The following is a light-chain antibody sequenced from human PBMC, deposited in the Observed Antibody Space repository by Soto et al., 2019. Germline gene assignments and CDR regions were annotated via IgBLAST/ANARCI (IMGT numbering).Light chain of an antibody. CDR2: DAT. Sequence: EIVLTQSPATLSLSPGERATLSCRASQSVNSYLAWYQQKPGQAPRLLIYDATSRATGIPSRFSGSGSGTDFTLTISSLERQDFAVYYCQQRSKWPVTFGGGTKVEIK. V-gene: IGKV3-11*01. CDR1: QSVNSY. J-gene: IGKJ4*01. CDR3: QQRSKWPVT.